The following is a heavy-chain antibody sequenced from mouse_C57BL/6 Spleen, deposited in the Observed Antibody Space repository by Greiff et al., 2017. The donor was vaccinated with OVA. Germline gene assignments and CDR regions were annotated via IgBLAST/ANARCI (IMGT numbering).Heavy chain of an antibody. CDR2: INPGSGGT. J-gene: IGHJ2*01. CDR3: ARDGSVKGYFDD. Sequence: VQLQQSGAELVRPGTSVKVSCKASGYAFTNYLIEWVKQRPGQGLEWIGVINPGSGGTKYNEEFKGKATLPAAKSSSTAYMQLSSLTSEDSAVYFCARDGSVKGYFDDWGQGTTLTGSS. V-gene: IGHV1-54*01. CDR1: GYAFTNYL.